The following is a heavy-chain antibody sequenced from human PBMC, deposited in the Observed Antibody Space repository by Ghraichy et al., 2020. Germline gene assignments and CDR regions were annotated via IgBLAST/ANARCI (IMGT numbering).Heavy chain of an antibody. V-gene: IGHV3-7*03. Sequence: GLLRLSCAASGISFSNYWMSWFRQAPGKGLEWVANIKQDGSEKYYVDSVKGRFTISRDNAKNSLYVQMNSLRAEDTAVYYCASGLGWAFNLWGQGTMVTVS. CDR2: IKQDGSEK. CDR3: ASGLGWAFNL. J-gene: IGHJ3*01. D-gene: IGHD6-19*01. CDR1: GISFSNYW.